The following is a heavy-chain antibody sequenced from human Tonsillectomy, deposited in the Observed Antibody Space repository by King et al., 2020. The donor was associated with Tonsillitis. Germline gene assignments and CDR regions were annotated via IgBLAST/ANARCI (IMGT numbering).Heavy chain of an antibody. CDR3: ARDLGYCSDGRCDSPGMDV. V-gene: IGHV1-69*01. CDR1: GGNFRNYA. Sequence: VQLVQSGAEVKRPGSSVKVSCTTSGGNFRNYAINWVRQAPGQGLEWMAAIIPVFGTTNYAQKFQGRVTLTADESTGTVYMELSSPRSEDTAVYYCARDLGYCSDGRCDSPGMDVWGQGTTVTVSS. D-gene: IGHD2-15*01. CDR2: IIPVFGTT. J-gene: IGHJ6*02.